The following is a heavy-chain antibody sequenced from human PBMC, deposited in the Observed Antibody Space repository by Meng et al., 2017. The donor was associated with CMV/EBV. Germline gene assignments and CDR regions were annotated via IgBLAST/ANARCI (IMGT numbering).Heavy chain of an antibody. CDR3: AIGSQLGGY. D-gene: IGHD1-1*01. CDR1: GGTFSSYA. CDR2: IIPIFGTA. V-gene: IGHV1-69*06. J-gene: IGHJ4*02. Sequence: KVSCKASGGTFSSYAIRWVRQAPGQGLEWMGGIIPIFGTANYAPKFQGRVTITADKSTSTAYMELSSLRSEDTAVYYCAIGSQLGGYWGQGTLVTVSS.